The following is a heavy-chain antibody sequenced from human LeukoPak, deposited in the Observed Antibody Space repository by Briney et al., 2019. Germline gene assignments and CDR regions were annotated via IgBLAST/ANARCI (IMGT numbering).Heavy chain of an antibody. D-gene: IGHD3-10*01. CDR3: ARDIIYYGSGSYMDV. V-gene: IGHV3-30*04. J-gene: IGHJ6*04. Sequence: GGSLRLSCAASGFTFSSYAMHWVRQAPGKGLEGVAVISYDGSNKYYADSVKGRFTISRDNSKNTLYLQMNSLRAEDTAVYYCARDIIYYGSGSYMDVWGKGTTVTVSS. CDR2: ISYDGSNK. CDR1: GFTFSSYA.